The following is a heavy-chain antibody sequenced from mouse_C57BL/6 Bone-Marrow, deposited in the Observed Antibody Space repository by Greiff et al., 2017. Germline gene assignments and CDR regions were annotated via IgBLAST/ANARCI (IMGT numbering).Heavy chain of an antibody. CDR2: ISDGGSYT. V-gene: IGHV5-4*01. CDR3: ARDGGWLSFDY. J-gene: IGHJ2*01. Sequence: EVQWVESGGGLVKPGWSLKLSCAASGFTFSSYAMSWVRQTPEKRLEWVATISDGGSYTYYPDNVKGRFTISRDNAKNNLYLQMSHLKSEDTAMYYCARDGGWLSFDYWGQGTTLTVSS. CDR1: GFTFSSYA. D-gene: IGHD2-3*01.